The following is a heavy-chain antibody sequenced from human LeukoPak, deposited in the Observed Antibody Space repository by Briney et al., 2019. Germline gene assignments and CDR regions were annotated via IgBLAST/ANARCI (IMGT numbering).Heavy chain of an antibody. CDR1: GESVSSSNW. CDR2: IYHSGTT. Sequence: SETLSLTCAVSGESVSSSNWWSWVRQPPGKGLEWIGEIYHSGTTNYDPSLKSRVTISIDTSRNQFSLRLTSVTAADTAVYYCARAPGTALDYWGQGTLVTVSS. CDR3: ARAPGTALDY. V-gene: IGHV4-4*02. D-gene: IGHD1-1*01. J-gene: IGHJ4*02.